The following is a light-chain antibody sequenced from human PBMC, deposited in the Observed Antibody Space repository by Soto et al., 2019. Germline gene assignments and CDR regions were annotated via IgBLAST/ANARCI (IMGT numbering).Light chain of an antibody. J-gene: IGLJ7*01. CDR2: EGS. V-gene: IGLV2-23*01. CDR3: CSYAGSSTWV. Sequence: QSALTQPASVSGSPGQSITISCTGTSSDVGSYNLVSWYQQHPGKAPKLMIYEGSKRPSGVSKRFSGSKSGNTASLTISGLQAEDEADYYCCSYAGSSTWVFGGGTQRPSS. CDR1: SSDVGSYNL.